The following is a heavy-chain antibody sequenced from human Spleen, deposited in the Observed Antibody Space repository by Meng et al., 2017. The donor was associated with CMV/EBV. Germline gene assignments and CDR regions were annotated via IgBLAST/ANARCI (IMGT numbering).Heavy chain of an antibody. Sequence: GESLKISCVASGFTFSDYYMSWIRQAPGKGLEWLSYISGSVSAIYYANSVKGRFTISRDNAKNSLDLQMNGLRAEDTAVYFCARAYNVPGWFGPWGRGTQVTVSS. CDR2: ISGSVSAI. V-gene: IGHV3-11*01. D-gene: IGHD1-14*01. CDR3: ARAYNVPGWFGP. J-gene: IGHJ5*02. CDR1: GFTFSDYY.